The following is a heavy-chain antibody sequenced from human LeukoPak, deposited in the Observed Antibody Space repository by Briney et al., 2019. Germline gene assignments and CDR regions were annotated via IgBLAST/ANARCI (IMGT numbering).Heavy chain of an antibody. V-gene: IGHV4-34*01. Sequence: SETLSLTCAVYGVSFSGYYWSWIRQPPGKGLEWIGEINHSGSTSYNPSLKSRVTISVDTSKNQFSLKLSSVTAADTAVYYCARAKGDYWGQGTLVTVSS. CDR1: GVSFSGYY. J-gene: IGHJ4*02. CDR2: INHSGST. CDR3: ARAKGDY.